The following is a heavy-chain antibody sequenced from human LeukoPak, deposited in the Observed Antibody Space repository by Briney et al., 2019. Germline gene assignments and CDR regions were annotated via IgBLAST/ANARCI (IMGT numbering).Heavy chain of an antibody. V-gene: IGHV4-38-2*01. CDR2: IYHSGST. Sequence: TSSETLSLTCAVSGYSISSGYYWGWIRQPPGKGLEWIGSIYHSGSTYYNPSLKSRVTISVDTSKNQFSLKLSSVTAGDTAVYYCASQLVGIYQLLYWGQGTLVTVSS. J-gene: IGHJ4*02. CDR1: GYSISSGYY. D-gene: IGHD2-2*01. CDR3: ASQLVGIYQLLY.